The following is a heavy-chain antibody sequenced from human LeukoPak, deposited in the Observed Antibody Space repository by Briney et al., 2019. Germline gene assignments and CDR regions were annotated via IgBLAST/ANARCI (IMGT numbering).Heavy chain of an antibody. J-gene: IGHJ4*02. Sequence: AXXKVSCKASGYTFTGYYMHWVRQAPGQGLEWMGRINTNSGGTNYAQKFQVRVTMTRDTSISTAYMELSRLRSDDTAVYYCARARQQLVQGVDYWGQGTLVTVSS. D-gene: IGHD6-13*01. CDR3: ARARQQLVQGVDY. V-gene: IGHV1-2*06. CDR2: INTNSGGT. CDR1: GYTFTGYY.